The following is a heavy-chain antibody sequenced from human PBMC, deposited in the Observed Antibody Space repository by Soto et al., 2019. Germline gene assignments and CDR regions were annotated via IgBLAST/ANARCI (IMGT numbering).Heavy chain of an antibody. CDR1: GFTFSSYW. V-gene: IGHV3-48*01. CDR2: ISDSSSTI. Sequence: GGSLRLSCAASGFTFSSYWMHWVRQAPGKGLEWVSYISDSSSTIHYADSVKGRFTISRDNAKNSLYLQMNSLRAEDTAVYYCARDDYPYYDDSSGYHFDYWGQGALVTVSS. J-gene: IGHJ4*02. D-gene: IGHD3-22*01. CDR3: ARDDYPYYDDSSGYHFDY.